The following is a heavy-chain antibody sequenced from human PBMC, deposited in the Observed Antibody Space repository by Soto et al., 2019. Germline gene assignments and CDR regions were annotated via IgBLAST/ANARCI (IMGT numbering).Heavy chain of an antibody. V-gene: IGHV1-69*01. D-gene: IGHD2-21*02. Sequence: QVQLVQSGAEVKKPGSSVKVSCKASGGTFSSYAISWVRQAPGQGLAWMGGIIPIFGTANYAQKFQGRVTITADESTRTAYMELSSLRAEDTAVYYCARVGGGGNSHWYCDLWGRGTLVTVSA. CDR2: IIPIFGTA. J-gene: IGHJ2*01. CDR1: GGTFSSYA. CDR3: ARVGGGGNSHWYCDL.